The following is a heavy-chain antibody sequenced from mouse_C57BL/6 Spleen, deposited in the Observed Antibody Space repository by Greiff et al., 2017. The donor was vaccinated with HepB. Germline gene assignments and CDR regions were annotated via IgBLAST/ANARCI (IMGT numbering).Heavy chain of an antibody. D-gene: IGHD4-1*01. CDR2: ISNGGGST. Sequence: EVQLVESGGGLVQPGGSLKLSCAASGFTFSDYYMYWVRQTPEKRLEWVAYISNGGGSTYYPDTVKGRFTISRDNAKNTLYLQMSRLKSEDTAMYYCARHLGEGFDFDYWGQGTTLTVSS. CDR3: ARHLGEGFDFDY. CDR1: GFTFSDYY. J-gene: IGHJ2*01. V-gene: IGHV5-12*01.